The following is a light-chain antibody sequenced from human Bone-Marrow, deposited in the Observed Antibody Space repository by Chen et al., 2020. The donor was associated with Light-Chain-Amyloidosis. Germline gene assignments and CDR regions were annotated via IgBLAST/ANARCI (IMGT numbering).Light chain of an antibody. Sequence: SYELTQPPSVSVSPGQTARITCSGDDLPTKYAYWYQQKPGPAPVLVIHRDTERPSGTYERFSGSSSGTTATLTISGVQAEDEADYHCQSADSSGTYEVIFGGGTKLTVL. CDR3: QSADSSGTYEVI. CDR2: RDT. V-gene: IGLV3-25*03. CDR1: DLPTKY. J-gene: IGLJ2*01.